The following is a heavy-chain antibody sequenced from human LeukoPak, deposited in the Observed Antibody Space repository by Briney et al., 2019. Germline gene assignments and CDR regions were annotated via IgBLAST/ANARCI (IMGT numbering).Heavy chain of an antibody. CDR3: ARASSGYDPIGRFDY. D-gene: IGHD5-12*01. CDR2: IYHSGST. Sequence: PSETLSLTCTVSGYSISSGYYWGWIRQPPGKGLEWIGSIYHSGSTYSNPSLKSRVTISVDTSKNQFSLKLSSVTAADTAVYYCARASSGYDPIGRFDYWGQGTLVTVPS. CDR1: GYSISSGYY. V-gene: IGHV4-38-2*02. J-gene: IGHJ4*02.